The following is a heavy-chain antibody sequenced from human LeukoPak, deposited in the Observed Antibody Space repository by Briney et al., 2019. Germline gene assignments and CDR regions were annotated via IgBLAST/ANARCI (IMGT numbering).Heavy chain of an antibody. CDR3: ARDSQGLSSGYYRGFDY. D-gene: IGHD3-22*01. CDR2: IYYSGST. J-gene: IGHJ4*02. CDR1: GGSISSGGYY. Sequence: PSQTLSLTCTVSGGSISSGGYYWSWIRQHLGKGLEWIGYIYYSGSTYYNPSLKSRVTISVDTSKNQFSLKLSSVTAADTAVYYCARDSQGLSSGYYRGFDYWGQGTLVTVSS. V-gene: IGHV4-31*03.